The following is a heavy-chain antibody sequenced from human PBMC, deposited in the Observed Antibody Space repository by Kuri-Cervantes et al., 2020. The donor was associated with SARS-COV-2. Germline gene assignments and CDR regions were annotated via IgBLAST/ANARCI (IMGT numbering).Heavy chain of an antibody. Sequence: SETLSLTCTVSGGSISSSSYYWGWIRQPPGKGLEWIGSIYYSGSTYYNPSLKSRVTISVDTSKNQFSLRLNSVTAADTAVYYCARVDWGSGHFDYWGQGILVTVSS. J-gene: IGHJ4*02. D-gene: IGHD3/OR15-3a*01. V-gene: IGHV4-39*07. CDR2: IYYSGST. CDR3: ARVDWGSGHFDY. CDR1: GGSISSSSYY.